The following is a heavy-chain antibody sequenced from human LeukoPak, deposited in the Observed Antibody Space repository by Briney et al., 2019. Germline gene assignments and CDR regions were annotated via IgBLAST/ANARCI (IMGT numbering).Heavy chain of an antibody. Sequence: SETLSLTCTVSGGSIGSYYWNWIRQPPGKGLEWIGYVSYSGSTNYNPSLKSRVTMSVDKSKNQFSLKLTSVTAADTAVYFCARATSGYYFDFWDQGTLVTVSS. CDR1: GGSIGSYY. CDR2: VSYSGST. CDR3: ARATSGYYFDF. V-gene: IGHV4-59*01. J-gene: IGHJ4*02. D-gene: IGHD3-22*01.